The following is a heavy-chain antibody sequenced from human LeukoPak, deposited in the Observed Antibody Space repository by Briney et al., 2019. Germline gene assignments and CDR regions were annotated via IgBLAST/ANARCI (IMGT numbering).Heavy chain of an antibody. Sequence: GGSLRLSCAASGFTFSSYWMSWVRQAPGKGLEWVANIKQDGSEKYYVDSVKGRFTISRDNAKNSLYLQMNSLRAEDTAVYYCARGYGSGSYHYSDYWGQGTLVTVSS. J-gene: IGHJ4*02. CDR3: ARGYGSGSYHYSDY. CDR1: GFTFSSYW. V-gene: IGHV3-7*01. CDR2: IKQDGSEK. D-gene: IGHD3-10*01.